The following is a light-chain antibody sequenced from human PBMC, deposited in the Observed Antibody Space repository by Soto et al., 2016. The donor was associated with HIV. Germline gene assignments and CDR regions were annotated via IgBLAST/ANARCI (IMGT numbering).Light chain of an antibody. V-gene: IGLV3-21*03. CDR1: NIGYKS. J-gene: IGLJ2*01. CDR2: DNI. Sequence: SYELTQPPSVSVAPGKTARITCGGNNIGYKSVHWYQQKPGQAPVLVVHDNIDRPSGIPERFSGSNSENTATLTHQQGRRSGMEADYYCHVWDSGVDHVVFGGGTKLTVL. CDR3: HVWDSGVDHVV.